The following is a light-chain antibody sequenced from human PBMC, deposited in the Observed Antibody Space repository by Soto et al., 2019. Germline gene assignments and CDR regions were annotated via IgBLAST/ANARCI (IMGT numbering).Light chain of an antibody. CDR2: GAS. CDR1: QSVSSN. V-gene: IGKV3-15*01. Sequence: EIVMTQSPATLSVSPGERVTLSCGASQSVSSNLAWYQQQPGQAPRLLIYGASTRATGFPARFSGSGSGTEFTLTISSLQSEDFAVYYCQQYNNWPLTFGGGTKVDIK. CDR3: QQYNNWPLT. J-gene: IGKJ4*01.